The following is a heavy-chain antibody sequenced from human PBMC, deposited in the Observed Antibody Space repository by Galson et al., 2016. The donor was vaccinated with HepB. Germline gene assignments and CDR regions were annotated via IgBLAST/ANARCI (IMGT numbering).Heavy chain of an antibody. Sequence: SLRLSCAASGFTFSSYGMSWVRQAPGKGLEWVSYISRGSSPIYYAGSVKGRFTISRDNAKNSLFLRMNGLRDEDTAVYYCARDLGDDYPGDFDYWGQGTLVTVSS. J-gene: IGHJ4*02. CDR3: ARDLGDDYPGDFDY. CDR2: ISRGSSPI. D-gene: IGHD5-24*01. CDR1: GFTFSSYG. V-gene: IGHV3-48*02.